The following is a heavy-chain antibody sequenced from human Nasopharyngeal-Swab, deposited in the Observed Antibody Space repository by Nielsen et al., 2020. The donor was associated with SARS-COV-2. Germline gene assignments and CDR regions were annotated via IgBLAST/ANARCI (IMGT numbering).Heavy chain of an antibody. CDR3: ARDQGGNSVFSYYYYMDV. J-gene: IGHJ6*03. V-gene: IGHV1-69*13. Sequence: SVKVSCKASGGTFSSYAISWVRQAPGQGLEWMGGIIPIFGTANYAQKFQGRVTITADESTSTAYMELSSLRSEDTAVYYCARDQGGNSVFSYYYYMDVWGKVTTVTVSS. D-gene: IGHD4-23*01. CDR2: IIPIFGTA. CDR1: GGTFSSYA.